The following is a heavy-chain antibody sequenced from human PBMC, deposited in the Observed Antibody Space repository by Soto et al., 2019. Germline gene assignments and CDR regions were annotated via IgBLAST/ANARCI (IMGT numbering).Heavy chain of an antibody. CDR3: ARGLVPTAISYFDY. J-gene: IGHJ4*02. CDR2: IIPISDIA. D-gene: IGHD2-2*02. V-gene: IGHV1-69*02. Sequence: QVQLVQSGAEVKKPGSSVKVSCKASGGTFSSYTFSWVRQAPGQGLEWLGRIIPISDIANYTQKFQGRVTITADKSTSTAYMELNSLRSEDTAVYYCARGLVPTAISYFDYWGQGTLVTVSS. CDR1: GGTFSSYT.